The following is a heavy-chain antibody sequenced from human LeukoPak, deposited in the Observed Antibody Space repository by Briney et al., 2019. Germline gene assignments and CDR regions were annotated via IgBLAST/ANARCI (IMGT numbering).Heavy chain of an antibody. J-gene: IGHJ4*02. CDR1: GFTFSSYS. CDR3: AGGGDY. V-gene: IGHV3-48*04. CDR2: ISDSSSTI. Sequence: GGSLRLSCAASGFTFSSYSMNWVCQAPGKGLEWVSYISDSSSTIYYADSVKGRFTISRDNAKNSVYLQMDSLRAEDTAVYYCAGGGDYWGQGTLVTVSS.